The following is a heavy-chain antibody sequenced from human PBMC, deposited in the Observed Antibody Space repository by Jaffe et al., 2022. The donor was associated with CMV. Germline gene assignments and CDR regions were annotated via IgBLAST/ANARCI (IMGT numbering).Heavy chain of an antibody. CDR2: SSGDGTTT. CDR3: ARGCGGSSYGCRFDY. V-gene: IGHV3-74*01. D-gene: IGHD5-18*01. Sequence: EVQLVESGGGLVQPGGSLRLSCAASGFTFSSYWMHWVRQAPGKGLVWVSRSSGDGTTTTFADSVKGRFTISRDNAKNTLYLQMNSLRADDTAVYYCARGCGGSSYGCRFDYWGLGTLVTVSS. J-gene: IGHJ4*02. CDR1: GFTFSSYW.